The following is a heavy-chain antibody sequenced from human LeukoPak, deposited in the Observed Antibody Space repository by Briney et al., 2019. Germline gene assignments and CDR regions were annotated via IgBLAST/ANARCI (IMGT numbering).Heavy chain of an antibody. J-gene: IGHJ4*02. V-gene: IGHV1-18*01. CDR1: GYTFTSYG. D-gene: IGHD3-10*01. CDR2: ISAYNGNT. CDR3: ARDREFHDFDY. Sequence: GASVTVSCKASGYTFTSYGISWVRQAPGQGLEWMGWISAYNGNTNYAQKLQGRVTMTTDTSTSTAYMELRSLRSDDTAVYCCARDREFHDFDYWGQGTLVTVSS.